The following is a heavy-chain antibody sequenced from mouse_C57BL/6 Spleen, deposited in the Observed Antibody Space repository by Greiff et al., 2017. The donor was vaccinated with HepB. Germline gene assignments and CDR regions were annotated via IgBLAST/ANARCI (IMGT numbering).Heavy chain of an antibody. CDR3: ARNPNGGYFDY. J-gene: IGHJ2*01. Sequence: VKLVESGPGLVQPSQSLSITCTVSGFSLTSYGVHWVRQSPGKGLEWLGVIWSGGSTDYNAAFISRLSISKDNSKSQVFFKMNSLQAEDTAIYYCARNPNGGYFDYWGQGTTLTVSS. CDR1: GFSLTSYG. V-gene: IGHV2-2*01. CDR2: IWSGGST. D-gene: IGHD4-1*01.